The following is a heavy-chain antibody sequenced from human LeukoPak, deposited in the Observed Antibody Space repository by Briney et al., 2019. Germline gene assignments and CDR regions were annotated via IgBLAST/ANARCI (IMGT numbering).Heavy chain of an antibody. CDR1: GLTFDDYA. CDR2: ISWNSGSI. CDR3: AKDLDYGGNSGLDY. D-gene: IGHD4-23*01. V-gene: IGHV3-9*03. Sequence: GGSLRLSCAASGLTFDDYAMHWVRQAPGKGLEWVSGISWNSGSIGYADSVKGRFTISRDNAKNSLYLQMNSLRAEDMALYYCAKDLDYGGNSGLDYWGQGTLVTVSS. J-gene: IGHJ4*02.